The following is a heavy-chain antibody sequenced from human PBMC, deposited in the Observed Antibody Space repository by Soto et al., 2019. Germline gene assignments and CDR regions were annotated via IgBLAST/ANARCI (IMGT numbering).Heavy chain of an antibody. CDR3: ARDRNGGFDH. CDR1: GGTFSSHT. Sequence: SVKVSCKASGGTFSSHTISWVRQAPGQGLEWMADIIPIFGTANYAQKFQGRVTITADESTSTAYMELSSLRSEDTAVYYCARDRNGGFDHWGQGTRVTVSS. J-gene: IGHJ4*02. CDR2: IIPIFGTA. D-gene: IGHD1-1*01. V-gene: IGHV1-69*13.